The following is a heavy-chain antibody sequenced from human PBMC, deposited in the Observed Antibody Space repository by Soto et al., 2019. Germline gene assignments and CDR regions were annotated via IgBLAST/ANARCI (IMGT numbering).Heavy chain of an antibody. CDR2: INHSGST. Sequence: QVQLQQWGAGLLKPSETLSLTCAVYGGSFSGYYWTWIRQPPGTGLEWIGEINHSGSTNYNTSLKSQVTISVDTSKNQFSLKLTSVTATDTAVYYCARDKITGLFDYWGQGTLVTDSS. CDR3: ARDKITGLFDY. D-gene: IGHD2-8*02. CDR1: GGSFSGYY. V-gene: IGHV4-34*01. J-gene: IGHJ4*02.